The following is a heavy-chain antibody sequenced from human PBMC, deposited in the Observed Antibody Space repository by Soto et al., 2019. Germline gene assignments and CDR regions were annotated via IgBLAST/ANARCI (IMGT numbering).Heavy chain of an antibody. CDR3: TRGGGVGVAGSAAFDM. J-gene: IGHJ3*02. V-gene: IGHV1-2*02. D-gene: IGHD3-3*01. CDR2: INPATGPA. Sequence: QLHLVQSGAVVKKPGASVTVSCSASGYPVTAYYMHWVRQAPGRGLEWMGGINPATGPAKYTQTFPGRVTMTMETSTSTAVMEISGLTSEDTAFFYLTRGGGVGVAGSAAFDMWGQGTVVTVSS. CDR1: GYPVTAYY.